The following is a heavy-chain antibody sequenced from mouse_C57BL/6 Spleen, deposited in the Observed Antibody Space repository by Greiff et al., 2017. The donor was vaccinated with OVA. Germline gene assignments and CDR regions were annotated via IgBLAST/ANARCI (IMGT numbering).Heavy chain of an antibody. CDR1: GFTFSDYG. CDR2: ISSGSSTI. D-gene: IGHD2-2*01. J-gene: IGHJ2*01. Sequence: DVKLVESGGGLVKPGGSLKLSCAASGFTFSDYGMHWVRQAPEKGLEWVAYISSGSSTIYYADTVKGRFTISRDNAKNTLFLQMTSLRSEDTAMYYCARGTMVTSFDYWGQGTTLTVSS. V-gene: IGHV5-17*01. CDR3: ARGTMVTSFDY.